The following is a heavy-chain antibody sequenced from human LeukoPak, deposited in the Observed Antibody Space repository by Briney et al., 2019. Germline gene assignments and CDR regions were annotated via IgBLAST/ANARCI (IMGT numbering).Heavy chain of an antibody. CDR1: GGSISSYY. V-gene: IGHV4-59*12. CDR2: IYYSGST. D-gene: IGHD6-13*01. Sequence: SETLSLTCTVSGGSISSYYWSWIRQPPGKGLEWIGYIYYSGSTNYNPSLKSRVTISVDTSKNQFSLKLSSVTAADTAVYYCARRYSRITYFDYWGQGTLVTVSS. J-gene: IGHJ4*02. CDR3: ARRYSRITYFDY.